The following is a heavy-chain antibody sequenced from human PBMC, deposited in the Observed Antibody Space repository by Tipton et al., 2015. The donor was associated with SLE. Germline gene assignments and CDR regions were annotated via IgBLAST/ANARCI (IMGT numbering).Heavy chain of an antibody. J-gene: IGHJ5*01. V-gene: IGHV4-38-2*01. D-gene: IGHD2-15*01. CDR2: IYHSGNT. Sequence: TLSLTCAVSGYPISSGYYWGWIRQPPGKGLEWFGSIYHSGNTYYNPSLKSRVTISVDTSKNQFSLRLSSVTAADTAVYYCARVALRVWFNRFDSWGQGTLVTVSS. CDR1: GYPISSGYY. CDR3: ARVALRVWFNRFDS.